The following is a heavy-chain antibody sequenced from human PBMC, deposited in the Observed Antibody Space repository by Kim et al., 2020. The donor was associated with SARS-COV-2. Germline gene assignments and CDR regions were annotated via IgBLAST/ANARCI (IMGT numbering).Heavy chain of an antibody. D-gene: IGHD1-26*01. Sequence: SVKVSCKASGGTFSSYAISWVRQAPGQGLEWMGRIIPILGIANYAQKFQGRVTITADKSTSTAYMELSSLRSEDTAVYYCARTQGGSSDPYYFDYWGQGTLVTVSS. J-gene: IGHJ4*02. CDR1: GGTFSSYA. V-gene: IGHV1-69*04. CDR3: ARTQGGSSDPYYFDY. CDR2: IIPILGIA.